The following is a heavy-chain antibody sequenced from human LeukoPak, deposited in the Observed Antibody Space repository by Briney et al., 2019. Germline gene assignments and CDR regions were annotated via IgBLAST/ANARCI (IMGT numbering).Heavy chain of an antibody. CDR3: ARTTDDAFDI. J-gene: IGHJ3*02. CDR1: GYTFTGYY. Sequence: GASVKVSCKASGYTFTGYYMHWVRQAPGQGLEWMGWINPNSGGTNYAQKFQGRVTMTRDTSISTVYMELSSLRSEDTAVYYCARTTDDAFDIWGQGTMVTVSS. V-gene: IGHV1-2*02. D-gene: IGHD4-17*01. CDR2: INPNSGGT.